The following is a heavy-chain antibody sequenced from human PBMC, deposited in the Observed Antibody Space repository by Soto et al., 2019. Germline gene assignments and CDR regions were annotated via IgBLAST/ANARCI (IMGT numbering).Heavy chain of an antibody. J-gene: IGHJ4*02. CDR1: GCTFSSYT. CDR2: ISGSGGST. V-gene: IGHV3-23*01. D-gene: IGHD1-1*01. Sequence: PVGSQRLSCTASGCTFSSYTMNWVRQAPGKGLECVGGISGSGGSTHYTDSVKGRFTISRDNSKDTLFLQMNSLRVDDTAVYYCVRRGVYKPDFWGQGTLVTVSS. CDR3: VRRGVYKPDF.